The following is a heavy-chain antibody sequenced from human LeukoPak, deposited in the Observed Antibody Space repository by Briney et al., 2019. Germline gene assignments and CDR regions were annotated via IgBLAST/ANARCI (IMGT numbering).Heavy chain of an antibody. D-gene: IGHD2-2*01. J-gene: IGHJ4*02. CDR3: AFRPLGDCSSSTCYAFDY. Sequence: TGGSLRLSCAVSGFTFSYYSMNWVRQAPGKGLEWVSYISSSGSTTYYADSVKGRFTVSRDNAKNSLYLQMDSLRDEDTAVYYCAFRPLGDCSSSTCYAFDYWGRGTLVTVSS. CDR1: GFTFSYYS. CDR2: ISSSGSTT. V-gene: IGHV3-48*02.